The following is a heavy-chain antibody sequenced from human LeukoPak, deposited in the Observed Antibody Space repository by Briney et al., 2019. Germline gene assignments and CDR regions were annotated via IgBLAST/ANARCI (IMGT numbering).Heavy chain of an antibody. V-gene: IGHV4-31*11. CDR2: IYYSGST. J-gene: IGHJ5*02. D-gene: IGHD2-2*01. Sequence: SETLSLTCAVYGGSFSGYYWSWIRQHPGKGLEWIGYIYYSGSTYYNPSLKSRVTISVDTSKNQFSLKLSSVTAADTAVYYCASALVNCSSTSCSSNWFDPWGQGTLVTVSS. CDR3: ASALVNCSSTSCSSNWFDP. CDR1: GGSFSGYY.